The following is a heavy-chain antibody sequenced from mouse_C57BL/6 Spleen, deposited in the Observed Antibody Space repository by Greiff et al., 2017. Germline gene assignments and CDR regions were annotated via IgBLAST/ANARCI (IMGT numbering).Heavy chain of an antibody. CDR3: ARHERFRYYFDY. J-gene: IGHJ2*01. CDR2: ISGGGGNT. CDR1: GFTFSSYT. Sequence: EVQVVESGGGLVKPGGSLKLSCAASGFTFSSYTMSWVRQTPEKRLEWVATISGGGGNTYYPDSVKGRFTISRDNAKNTLYLQMSSLRSEDTALYYCARHERFRYYFDYWGQGTTLTVSS. V-gene: IGHV5-9*01.